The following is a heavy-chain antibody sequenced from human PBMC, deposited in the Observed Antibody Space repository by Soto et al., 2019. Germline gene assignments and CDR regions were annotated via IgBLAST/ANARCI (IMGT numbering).Heavy chain of an antibody. Sequence: QVHLVQSGAEVKKPGASVKVSCKGSGYGFTTYGITWVRQAPGQGLEWMAWISAHHGNTNYAQKLQGRVTVTTDTSTSTAYMALRSLGSDDTAVYYCARGTYGDYWGQGALVTVSS. CDR3: ARGTYGDY. CDR1: GYGFTTYG. D-gene: IGHD4-17*01. CDR2: ISAHHGNT. V-gene: IGHV1-18*01. J-gene: IGHJ4*02.